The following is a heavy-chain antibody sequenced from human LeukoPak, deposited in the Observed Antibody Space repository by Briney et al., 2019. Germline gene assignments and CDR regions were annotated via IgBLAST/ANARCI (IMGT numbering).Heavy chain of an antibody. J-gene: IGHJ4*02. CDR2: ISSSGGST. D-gene: IGHD3-22*01. V-gene: IGHV3-23*01. CDR3: AKYPTTLYDSSGPPDY. CDR1: GFTFSSYAMSFYA. Sequence: PGGSLRLSCAASGFTFSSYAMSFYAMSWVRQAPGKGLEWVSAISSSGGSTYYADSVKGRFTISRDNSKNTLYLQMNSLRAEDTAVYYCAKYPTTLYDSSGPPDYWGQGTLVTVSS.